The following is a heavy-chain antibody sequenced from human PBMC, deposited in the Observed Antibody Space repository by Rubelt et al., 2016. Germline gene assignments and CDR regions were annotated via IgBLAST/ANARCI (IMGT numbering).Heavy chain of an antibody. D-gene: IGHD3-16*01. V-gene: IGHV3-30*04. J-gene: IGHJ4*02. CDR2: ISYDGSNK. Sequence: RSLRLFCAASGFTFSSYAMHWVRQAPGKGLEWVAVISYDGSNKYYADSVKGRFTISRDNSKNTLYLQMNSLRAEDTAVYYCARVPYGDYVWGLLGYRGQGTLVTVSS. CDR1: GFTFSSYA. CDR3: ARVPYGDYVWGLLGY.